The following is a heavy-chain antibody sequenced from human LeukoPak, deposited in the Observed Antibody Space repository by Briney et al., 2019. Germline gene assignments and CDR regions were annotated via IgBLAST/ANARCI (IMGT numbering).Heavy chain of an antibody. D-gene: IGHD1-26*01. V-gene: IGHV3-21*01. J-gene: IGHJ4*02. CDR1: GFTFSTYS. CDR2: ISSSSSYI. CDR3: ARDRGYYFDY. Sequence: PGGSLRLSCAASGFTFSTYSMKLVRQAPGKGLEWVSSISSSSSYIYYADSVKGRFTISRDNAKNSLYLQMNSLRAEDTAVYYCARDRGYYFDYWGQGTLVTVSS.